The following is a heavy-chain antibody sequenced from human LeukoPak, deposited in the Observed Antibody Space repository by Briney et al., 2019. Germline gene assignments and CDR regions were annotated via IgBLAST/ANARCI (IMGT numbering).Heavy chain of an antibody. CDR1: GGSFSGYF. V-gene: IGHV4-34*01. CDR2: INHSGNT. CDR3: ARRYDDLGSPLND. J-gene: IGHJ4*02. Sequence: PSETLSLTCAVYGGSFSGYFRSWIRQPPGKGLDWIGEINHSGNTNYNPSLKSRVTISVDTSKSQFSLKLNSVTAADTAVYYCARRYDDLGSPLNDWGRGTLVTVSS. D-gene: IGHD3-10*01.